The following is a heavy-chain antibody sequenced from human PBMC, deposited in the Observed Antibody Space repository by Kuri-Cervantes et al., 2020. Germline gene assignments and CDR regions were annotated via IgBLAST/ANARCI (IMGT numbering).Heavy chain of an antibody. J-gene: IGHJ6*03. Sequence: SETLYLTCTVSGGSISSSSYYWSWIRQPPGKGLEWIGYIYYSGSTNYNPSLKSRVTISVDTSKNQFSLKLSSVTAADTAVYYCARSGQLQELYYYYMDVWGKGTTVTVSS. CDR2: IYYSGST. CDR1: GGSISSSSYY. V-gene: IGHV4-61*01. D-gene: IGHD5-24*01. CDR3: ARSGQLQELYYYYMDV.